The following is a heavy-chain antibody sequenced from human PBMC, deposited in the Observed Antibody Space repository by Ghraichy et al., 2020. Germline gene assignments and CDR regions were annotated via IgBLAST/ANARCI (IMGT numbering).Heavy chain of an antibody. CDR1: GFTFDDYV. CDR3: AKDIAGHILTGSYYYYGMDV. Sequence: GGSLRLSCAASGFTFDDYVMHWVRQAPGKGLEWVSGISWNSGSIGYADSVKGRFTISRDNAKNSLYLQMNSLRAEDTALYYCAKDIAGHILTGSYYYYGMDVWGQGTTVTVSS. V-gene: IGHV3-9*01. CDR2: ISWNSGSI. D-gene: IGHD3-9*01. J-gene: IGHJ6*02.